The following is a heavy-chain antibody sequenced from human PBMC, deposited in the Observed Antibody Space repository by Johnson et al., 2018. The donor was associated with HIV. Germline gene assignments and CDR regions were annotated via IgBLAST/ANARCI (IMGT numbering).Heavy chain of an antibody. V-gene: IGHV3-9*01. J-gene: IGHJ3*02. CDR3: ARGMARIAFDI. D-gene: IGHD5-24*01. Sequence: VQLVESGGVLVQPGESLRLSCAASGFTFDDYAMHWVRQAPGKGLEWVSGISWNSGSIGYADSVKGRFTISRDNSKNTLYLQMNSLRAEDTAVYYCARGMARIAFDIWGQGTMVTVSS. CDR1: GFTFDDYA. CDR2: ISWNSGSI.